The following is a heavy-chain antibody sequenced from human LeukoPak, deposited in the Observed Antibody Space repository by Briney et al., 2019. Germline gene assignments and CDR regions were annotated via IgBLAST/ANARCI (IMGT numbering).Heavy chain of an antibody. V-gene: IGHV1-46*01. D-gene: IGHD2-21*01. CDR3: ARRAATCGSPFDY. CDR2: INPSGGST. Sequence: EASVNVSCKASGYTFIIYPMHCVRQAPGQGLEWMVTINPSGGSTTYAQKFQGRVTMTGDTSTSTLYMELISLRSEDTAVYYCARRAATCGSPFDYWGQGTLVTVSS. CDR1: GYTFIIYP. J-gene: IGHJ4*02.